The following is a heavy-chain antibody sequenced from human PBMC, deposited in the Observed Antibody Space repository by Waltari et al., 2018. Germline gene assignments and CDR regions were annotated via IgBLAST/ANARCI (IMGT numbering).Heavy chain of an antibody. V-gene: IGHV1-2*04. CDR1: GYHFIDYY. Sequence: QVQLVQSEAEVRKPGASVKVSCQASGYHFIDYYVHWVRQAPGQGLEWMGWVNPKSGGTIDLRKVEGWVTFSTDTSVNTAYMEVTRLKSDDTATYFCARARAWEPKACDVWGQGTRLTVSS. D-gene: IGHD1-1*01. CDR2: VNPKSGGT. J-gene: IGHJ3*01. CDR3: ARARAWEPKACDV.